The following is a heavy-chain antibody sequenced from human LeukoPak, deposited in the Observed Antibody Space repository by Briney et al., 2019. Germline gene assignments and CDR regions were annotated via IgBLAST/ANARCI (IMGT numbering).Heavy chain of an antibody. CDR3: AGSLKFITMIPHY. CDR2: IIPIFGTA. J-gene: IGHJ4*02. V-gene: IGHV1-69*13. Sequence: SVKVSCKASGGTFSSYAISWVRQAPGQGLEWMGGIIPIFGTANYAPKFQGRVTITADESTSTAYMELSSLRSEDTAVFYCAGSLKFITMIPHYWGQGTLVTVSS. CDR1: GGTFSSYA. D-gene: IGHD3-22*01.